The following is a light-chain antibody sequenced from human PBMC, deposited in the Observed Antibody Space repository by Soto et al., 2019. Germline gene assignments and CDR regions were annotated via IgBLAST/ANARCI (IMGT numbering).Light chain of an antibody. J-gene: IGKJ1*01. CDR3: QQYKSYSPWP. CDR1: QSISNW. V-gene: IGKV1-5*01. CDR2: DDS. Sequence: DVGMTQSPSSLSASEGERVTITCRASQSISNWLAWYQQKPGKAHKLLIYDDSSLGRGGPSRFSGSGSGTEFALTISSLQPGDFASYYSQQYKSYSPWPFGQGTKV.